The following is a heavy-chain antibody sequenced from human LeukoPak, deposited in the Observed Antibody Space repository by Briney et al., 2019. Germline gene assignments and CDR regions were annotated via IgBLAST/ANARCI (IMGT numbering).Heavy chain of an antibody. J-gene: IGHJ4*02. Sequence: PGGSLRLSCAASGFTFSSYEMNWVRQAPGKGLEWVSYISSSGSTIYYADSVKGRFTISRDNAKNSPYLQMNSLRAEDTAVYYCARSHLTYYYGSGSSRPFDYWGQGTLVTVSS. D-gene: IGHD3-10*01. CDR2: ISSSGSTI. CDR1: GFTFSSYE. CDR3: ARSHLTYYYGSGSSRPFDY. V-gene: IGHV3-48*03.